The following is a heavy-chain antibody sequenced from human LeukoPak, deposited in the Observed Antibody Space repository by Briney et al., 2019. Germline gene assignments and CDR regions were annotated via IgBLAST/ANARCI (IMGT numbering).Heavy chain of an antibody. CDR2: ISPAGTST. Sequence: PGGSLRLSCAASGFIFSSYSMNWVRQAPGKGLEWVSSISPAGTSTFHADSVKGRFTISRDNTENSLYMQMDSLRDEDTAVYYCVRDLLGESGAGGPWGQGTLVTVSS. CDR3: VRDLLGESGAGGP. V-gene: IGHV3-21*01. J-gene: IGHJ5*02. CDR1: GFIFSSYS. D-gene: IGHD3-10*01.